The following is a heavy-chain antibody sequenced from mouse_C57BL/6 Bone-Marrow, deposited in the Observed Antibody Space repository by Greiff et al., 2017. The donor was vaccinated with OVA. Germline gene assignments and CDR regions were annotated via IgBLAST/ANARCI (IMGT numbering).Heavy chain of an antibody. CDR3: TRLLDSLDY. CDR2: ISSGGDYI. J-gene: IGHJ4*01. Sequence: EVQGVESGEGLVKPGGSLKLSCAASGFTFSSYAMSWVRQTPEKRLEWVAYISSGGDYIYYADSVKGRFTISRDNARNTLYLQMRSLKSEDTAMYYCTRLLDSLDYWGRGTSVTVSS. V-gene: IGHV5-9-1*02. D-gene: IGHD2-1*01. CDR1: GFTFSSYA.